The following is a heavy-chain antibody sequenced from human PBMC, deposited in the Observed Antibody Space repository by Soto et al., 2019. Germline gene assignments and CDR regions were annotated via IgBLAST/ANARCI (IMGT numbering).Heavy chain of an antibody. CDR3: ARDESVYYDSSGSYDY. CDR2: IKQDGSEK. V-gene: IGHV3-7*01. Sequence: GGSLRLSCAASGFTFSSYWMSWVRQAPGKGLEWVANIKQDGSEKYYVDSVKGRLTISRDNAKNSLYLQMKSLRAEDTAVYYCARDESVYYDSSGSYDYWGQGTLVTVSS. CDR1: GFTFSSYW. D-gene: IGHD3-22*01. J-gene: IGHJ4*02.